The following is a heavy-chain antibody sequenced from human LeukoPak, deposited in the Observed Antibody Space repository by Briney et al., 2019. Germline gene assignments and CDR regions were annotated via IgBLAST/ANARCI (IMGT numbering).Heavy chain of an antibody. V-gene: IGHV3-15*01. CDR1: GFTFSNAW. CDR3: VVITRGDAFDI. Sequence: MPGGSLRLSCAASGFTFSNAWMSWVRQAPGKGLEWVGRIKSKTDGGTTDYAAPVKGRFTISRDDSKNTLYLQRNSLKTEDTAVYYCVVITRGDAFDIWGQGTMVTVSS. J-gene: IGHJ3*02. CDR2: IKSKTDGGTT. D-gene: IGHD3-22*01.